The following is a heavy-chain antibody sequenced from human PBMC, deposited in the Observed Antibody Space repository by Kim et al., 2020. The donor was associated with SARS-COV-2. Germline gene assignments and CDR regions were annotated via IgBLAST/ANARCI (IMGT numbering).Heavy chain of an antibody. Sequence: SETLSLTCAVSGGSISSSNWWSWVRQPPGKGLEWIGEIYHSGSTNYNPSLKSRVTISVDKSKNQFSLKLSSVTAADTAVYYCARDNYYDSSGYYRFDYWGQGTLVTVSS. CDR2: IYHSGST. CDR3: ARDNYYDSSGYYRFDY. CDR1: GGSISSSNW. D-gene: IGHD3-22*01. V-gene: IGHV4-4*02. J-gene: IGHJ4*02.